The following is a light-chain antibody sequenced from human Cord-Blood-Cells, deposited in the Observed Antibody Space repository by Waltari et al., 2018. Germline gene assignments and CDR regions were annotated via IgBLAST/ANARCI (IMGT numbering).Light chain of an antibody. V-gene: IGLV3-19*01. CDR3: NSRDSSGNHVV. J-gene: IGLJ2*01. Sequence: SSELTQDPAVSVALGQTVSITRQEDKLRCYYASWYQQKPGQAPVLVIYGKNNRHSGIPDRFSGSSSRNTASLTITGAQAEDEADYYCNSRDSSGNHVVFGGGTKLAVL. CDR1: KLRCYY. CDR2: GKN.